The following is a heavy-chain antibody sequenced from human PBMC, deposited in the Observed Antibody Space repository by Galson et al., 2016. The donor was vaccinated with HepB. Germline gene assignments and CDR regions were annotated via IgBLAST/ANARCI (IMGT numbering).Heavy chain of an antibody. V-gene: IGHV4-31*11. D-gene: IGHD6-19*01. Sequence: TLSLTCAVSRASVTSGGFYWTWFRQHPVKGLEWIGYSYNGGTSYYAPSLRSRVTISVDTSKNEFSLSLNSVTAADTGVYYCATKAGYTTGWGFWGQGTLVTVSS. CDR2: SYNGGTS. CDR1: RASVTSGGFY. CDR3: ATKAGYTTGWGF. J-gene: IGHJ4*02.